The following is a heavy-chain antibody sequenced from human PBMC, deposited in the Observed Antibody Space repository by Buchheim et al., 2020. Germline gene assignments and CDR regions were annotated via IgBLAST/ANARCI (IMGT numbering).Heavy chain of an antibody. Sequence: QVQLVKSGGGVVQPGRSLRLSCAASGFTFSSYAMHWVRQAPGKGLEWVAVKSYDGSNKYYADSVKGRFTISRDNSKNTLYLQMNSLRAEDTAVYYCARDFLMHYDIVTGYYGGPLGYWGQGTL. CDR3: ARDFLMHYDIVTGYYGGPLGY. J-gene: IGHJ4*02. V-gene: IGHV3-30-3*01. CDR2: KSYDGSNK. D-gene: IGHD3-9*01. CDR1: GFTFSSYA.